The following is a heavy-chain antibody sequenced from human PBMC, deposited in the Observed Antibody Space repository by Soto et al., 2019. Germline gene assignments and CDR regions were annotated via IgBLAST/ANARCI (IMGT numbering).Heavy chain of an antibody. V-gene: IGHV3-30*14. D-gene: IGHD1-20*01. CDR3: ARAYKWNYYFDD. CDR2: ISDDGSKT. J-gene: IGHJ4*02. CDR1: GVPFRVYA. Sequence: GGSLRLSCAVSGVPFRVYAVHWVRQTPGKGLEWVTVISDDGSKTYYADSVKGRFSVSRDDSTNMVFLQMSSLRSEDTAVYHCARAYKWNYYFDDWGPGTPVTVSS.